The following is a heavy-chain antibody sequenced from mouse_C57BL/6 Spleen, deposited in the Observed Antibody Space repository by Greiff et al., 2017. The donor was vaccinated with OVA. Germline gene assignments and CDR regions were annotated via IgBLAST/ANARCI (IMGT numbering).Heavy chain of an antibody. CDR1: GYTFTSYG. CDR3: ARYDYDGSYAMDY. J-gene: IGHJ4*01. CDR2: IYPRSGNT. D-gene: IGHD2-4*01. Sequence: LVESGAELARPGASVKLSCKASGYTFTSYGISWVKQRTGQGLEWIGEIYPRSGNTYYNEKFKGKATLTADKSSSTAYMELRSLTSEDSAVYFCARYDYDGSYAMDYWGQGTSVTVSS. V-gene: IGHV1-81*01.